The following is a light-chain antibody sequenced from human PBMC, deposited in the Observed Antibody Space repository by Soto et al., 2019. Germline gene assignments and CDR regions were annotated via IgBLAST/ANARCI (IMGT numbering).Light chain of an antibody. V-gene: IGKV1-39*01. CDR3: QQTFNNRLS. CDR1: QSVSTS. Sequence: DIQMTQSPSSLSASVGARVTITCRASQSVSTSVNWYQQLGGKAPKLLIQHSSTLQSGVPSRFSGSGSGTDLTLTISSLQPEDCATYYCQQTFNNRLSFGGGTKVEIK. CDR2: HSS. J-gene: IGKJ4*01.